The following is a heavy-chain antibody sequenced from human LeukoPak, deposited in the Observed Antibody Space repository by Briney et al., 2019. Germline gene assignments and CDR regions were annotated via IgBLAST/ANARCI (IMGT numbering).Heavy chain of an antibody. J-gene: IGHJ4*02. V-gene: IGHV3-15*01. Sequence: GGSLRLSCAASGITVSSNYMSWVRQAPGKGLEWVGRIKSKTDGGTTDYAAPVKGRFTISRDDSKNTLYLQMNSLKTEDTAVYYCVYGDTVMATGDYWGQGTLVIVSS. CDR1: GITVSSNY. CDR2: IKSKTDGGTT. D-gene: IGHD4-11*01. CDR3: VYGDTVMATGDY.